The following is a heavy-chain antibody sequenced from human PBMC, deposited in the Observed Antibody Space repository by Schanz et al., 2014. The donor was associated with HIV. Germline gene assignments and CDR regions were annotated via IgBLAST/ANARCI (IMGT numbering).Heavy chain of an antibody. Sequence: EVQLVESGGGLLQPGRSLRLSCAASGFTFTNHALSWVRQAPGRGLEWVSTVIGSGVRTIYADSVKGRFTISRDNSKNTLSLHMNSLRVEDTAVYYCAKAKGSYSATTFYFDFWGQGTLVTVSS. J-gene: IGHJ4*02. CDR2: VIGSGVRT. CDR3: AKAKGSYSATTFYFDF. CDR1: GFTFTNHA. D-gene: IGHD1-26*01. V-gene: IGHV3-23*04.